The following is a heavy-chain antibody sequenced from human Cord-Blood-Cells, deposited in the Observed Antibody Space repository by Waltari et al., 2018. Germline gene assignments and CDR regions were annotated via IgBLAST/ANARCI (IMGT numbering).Heavy chain of an antibody. V-gene: IGHV4-39*01. J-gene: IGHJ3*02. Sequence: QLQLQESGPGLVKPSETLSLTCTVTRGPISSSSYYWGWIRQPPGKGLEWIGSIYYSGSTYYNPSLKSRVTISVDTSKNQFSLKLSSVTAADTAVYYCAKSKYSRFNAFDIWGQGTMVTVAS. D-gene: IGHD6-6*01. CDR2: IYYSGST. CDR1: RGPISSSSYY. CDR3: AKSKYSRFNAFDI.